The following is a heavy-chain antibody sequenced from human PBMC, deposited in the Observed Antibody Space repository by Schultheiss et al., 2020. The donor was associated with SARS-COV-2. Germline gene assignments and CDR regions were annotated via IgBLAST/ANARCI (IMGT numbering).Heavy chain of an antibody. D-gene: IGHD1-1*01. V-gene: IGHV4-61*02. J-gene: IGHJ5*01. CDR1: GGSISSGSYY. CDR3: ARHLEWFES. CDR2: IYTSGST. Sequence: SQTLSLTCTVSGGSISSGSYYWSWIRQPAGKGLEWIGRIYTSGSTNYNPSLKSRVTMSVDTSKNQFSLKLSSVTAADTAVYYCARHLEWFESWGQGTQVTVSS.